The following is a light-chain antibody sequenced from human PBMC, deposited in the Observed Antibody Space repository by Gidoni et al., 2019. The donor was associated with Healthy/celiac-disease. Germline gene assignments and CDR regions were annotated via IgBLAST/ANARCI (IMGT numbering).Light chain of an antibody. J-gene: IGKJ5*01. CDR3: QQRSNWSIT. Sequence: EIVLTPSPATLSFSPGERATLSCRASQSVSSYLAWYQQKPGQAPRLLIYDASNRATGIPARFSGSGSGTDFTLTISSLEPEDFAVYYCQQRSNWSITFGQGTRLEIK. V-gene: IGKV3-11*01. CDR1: QSVSSY. CDR2: DAS.